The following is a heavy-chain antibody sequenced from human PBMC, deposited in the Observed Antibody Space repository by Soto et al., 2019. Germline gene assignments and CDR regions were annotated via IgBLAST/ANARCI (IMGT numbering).Heavy chain of an antibody. J-gene: IGHJ4*02. CDR3: AKVDFWPGTPDY. CDR2: ISYDGSNK. D-gene: IGHD1-1*01. Sequence: PGGSLRLSCAASGFTFSSYGMHWVRQAPGKGLEWVAVISYDGSNKYYADSVKGRFTISRDNSKNTLYLQMNSLGAEDTAVYYCAKVDFWPGTPDYWGQGTLVTVSS. V-gene: IGHV3-30*18. CDR1: GFTFSSYG.